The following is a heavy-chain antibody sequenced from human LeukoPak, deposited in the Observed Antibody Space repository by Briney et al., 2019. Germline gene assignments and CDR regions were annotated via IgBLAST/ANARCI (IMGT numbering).Heavy chain of an antibody. CDR1: GFTFSSYA. CDR2: ISYDGSNK. CDR3: AREPEEGNWFDP. J-gene: IGHJ5*02. Sequence: GGSLRLSCAASGFTFSSYAMHWVRQAPGKGLVWVAVISYDGSNKYYADSVKGRFTISRDNSKNTLYLQMNSLRAEDTAVYYCAREPEEGNWFDPWGQGTLVTVSS. V-gene: IGHV3-30-3*01.